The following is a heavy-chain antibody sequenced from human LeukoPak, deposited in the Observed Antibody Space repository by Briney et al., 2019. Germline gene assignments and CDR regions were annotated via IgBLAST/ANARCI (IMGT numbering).Heavy chain of an antibody. CDR2: ISSSTNYM. CDR1: GFTFSSYS. CDR3: AREPWGMVRGVDS. D-gene: IGHD3-10*01. Sequence: PGGSLRLSCAASGFTFSSYSMNWVRQAPGKGLEWVSSISSSTNYMYYADSVKGRFTISRDNAKNSLYLQMNSLRAEDTAVYYCAREPWGMVRGVDSWGQGTLVTVSS. V-gene: IGHV3-21*06. J-gene: IGHJ4*02.